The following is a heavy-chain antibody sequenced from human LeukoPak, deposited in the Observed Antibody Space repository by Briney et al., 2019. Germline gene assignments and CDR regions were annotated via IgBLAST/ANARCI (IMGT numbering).Heavy chain of an antibody. CDR3: AAWYSSSWYPWFDP. V-gene: IGHV4-34*01. Sequence: KSSETLSLTCAVYGGSFSGYYWSWIRQPPGKGLEWIGEINHSGNTNYNPSLKSRVTISVDTSKNQFSLKLSSVTAADTAVYYCAAWYSSSWYPWFDPWGQGTLVTVSS. D-gene: IGHD6-13*01. CDR1: GGSFSGYY. CDR2: INHSGNT. J-gene: IGHJ5*02.